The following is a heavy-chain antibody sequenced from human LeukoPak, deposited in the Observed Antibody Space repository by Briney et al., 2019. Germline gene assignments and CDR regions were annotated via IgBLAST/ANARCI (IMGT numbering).Heavy chain of an antibody. CDR1: GFTFSSYG. CDR2: LSNTNMI. V-gene: IGHV3-48*01. J-gene: IGHJ4*02. D-gene: IGHD5-18*01. Sequence: GGSLRLSCAASGFTFSSYGVNWVRQAPGKGLEWLSYLSNTNMIHYAESVKGRFTISRDNAKNSLYLQMDGLRAEDTAVYYCARRGETAMVGDYWSRGTLVTVSS. CDR3: ARRGETAMVGDY.